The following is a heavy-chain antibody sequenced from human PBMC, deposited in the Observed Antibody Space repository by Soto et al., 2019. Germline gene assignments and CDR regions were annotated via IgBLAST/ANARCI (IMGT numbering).Heavy chain of an antibody. CDR3: AREGLDLELRTH. CDR2: ISYDGSNK. CDR1: GFTCSSYA. Sequence: GGSLRLSCAASGFTCSSYAMHWVRQAPGKGLEWVAVISYDGSNKYYADSVKGRFTISRDNSKNTLYLQMNSLRAEDTAVYYCAREGLDLELRTHWGQGTLVTVSS. V-gene: IGHV3-30-3*01. J-gene: IGHJ4*02. D-gene: IGHD1-7*01.